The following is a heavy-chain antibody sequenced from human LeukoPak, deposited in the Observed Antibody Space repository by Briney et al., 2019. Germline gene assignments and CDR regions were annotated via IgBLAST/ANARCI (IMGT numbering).Heavy chain of an antibody. V-gene: IGHV3-7*03. CDR2: INQGGSGK. J-gene: IGHJ6*03. D-gene: IGHD1-26*01. Sequence: GGSLRLSCAASGFTFNSYGMSWVRQAPGKGLEWVSDINQGGSGKYYADSVKGRFTISRDNAKNSLYLQMNSLRAEDTAVYYCARVHTKWEPLRKRDSYYIDPWGKGTPVTVSS. CDR3: ARVHTKWEPLRKRDSYYIDP. CDR1: GFTFNSYG.